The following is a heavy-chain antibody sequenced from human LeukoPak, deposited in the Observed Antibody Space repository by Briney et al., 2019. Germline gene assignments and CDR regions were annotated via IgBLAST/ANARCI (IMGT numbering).Heavy chain of an antibody. J-gene: IGHJ4*02. CDR1: GFTFDSYG. V-gene: IGHV3-21*01. CDR3: AKALGSYYYDTIEY. Sequence: GGSLRLSCAASGFTFDSYGMNWVRQAPGKGLEWVSSISNSGNYIYYADSLKGRFTISRDNAKNSVYLQMSSLTAEDTAVYYCAKALGSYYYDTIEYWGQGTLVTVSS. CDR2: ISNSGNYI. D-gene: IGHD3-22*01.